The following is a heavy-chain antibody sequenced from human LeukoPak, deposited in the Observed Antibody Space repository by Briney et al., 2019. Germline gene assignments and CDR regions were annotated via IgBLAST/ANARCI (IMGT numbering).Heavy chain of an antibody. Sequence: GASVKVSCKASGGTFSSYAISWVRQAPGQGLEWMGRIIPILGIANYAQKFQGRVTITADKSTSTAYVELSSLRSEDTAVYYCATIAAAALYEDYWGQGTLVTVSS. V-gene: IGHV1-69*04. CDR3: ATIAAAALYEDY. D-gene: IGHD6-13*01. CDR1: GGTFSSYA. J-gene: IGHJ4*02. CDR2: IIPILGIA.